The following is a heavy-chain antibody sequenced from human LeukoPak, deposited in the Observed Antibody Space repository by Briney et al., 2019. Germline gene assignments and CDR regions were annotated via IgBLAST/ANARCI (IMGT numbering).Heavy chain of an antibody. J-gene: IGHJ3*02. V-gene: IGHV1-24*01. CDR1: GYTLTELS. CDR3: ATQRAYYYDSSGYYGAFDI. D-gene: IGHD3-22*01. CDR2: FDPEDGET. Sequence: GASVKVSCKVSGYTLTELSMHWVRQAPGKGLEWMGGFDPEDGETIYAQKFQGRVTMTEDTSTDTAYMELGSLRSEDTAVYYCATQRAYYYDSSGYYGAFDIWGQGTMVTVSS.